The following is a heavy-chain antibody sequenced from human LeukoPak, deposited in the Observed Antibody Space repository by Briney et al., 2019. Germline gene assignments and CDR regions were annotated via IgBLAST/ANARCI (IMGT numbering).Heavy chain of an antibody. D-gene: IGHD3-16*01. CDR3: AFVGQLTAPKLGTLTYYFDY. CDR1: GYSFIDYY. CDR2: IDPHSGGT. Sequence: ASVKVSCKTSGYSFIDYYIHWMRQAPGQGLEWVGRIDPHSGGTHYAQKFQVRVTMTRDTSISTVYMELSGLRSDDTAVYYCAFVGQLTAPKLGTLTYYFDYWGQGTLVTVSS. J-gene: IGHJ4*02. V-gene: IGHV1-2*02.